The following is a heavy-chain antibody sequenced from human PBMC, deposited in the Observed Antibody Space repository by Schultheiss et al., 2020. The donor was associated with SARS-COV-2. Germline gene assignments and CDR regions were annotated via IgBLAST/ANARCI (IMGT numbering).Heavy chain of an antibody. CDR2: INPNSGGT. CDR3: AGVLRSGGRYYYYMDV. D-gene: IGHD2-15*01. V-gene: IGHV1-2*02. CDR1: GYTFTSYG. J-gene: IGHJ6*03. Sequence: ASVKVSCKASGYTFTSYGISWVRQAPGQGLEWMGWINPNSGGTNYAQKFQGRVTMTRDTSISTAYMELSRLRSDDTAVYYCAGVLRSGGRYYYYMDVWGKGTTVTVSS.